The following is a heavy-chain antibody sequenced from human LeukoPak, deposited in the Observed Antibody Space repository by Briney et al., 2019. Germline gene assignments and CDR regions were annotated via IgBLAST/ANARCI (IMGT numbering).Heavy chain of an antibody. CDR1: GFTFSSYS. V-gene: IGHV3-48*01. D-gene: IGHD3-22*01. Sequence: PGGSLRLSCAASGFTFSSYSMNWVRQAPGKGLEWASYISSSSSTIYYADSVKGRFTISRDNAKNSLYLQMNSLRAEDTAVYYCAREIYDSSGYYDYWGQGTLVTVSS. J-gene: IGHJ4*02. CDR2: ISSSSSTI. CDR3: AREIYDSSGYYDY.